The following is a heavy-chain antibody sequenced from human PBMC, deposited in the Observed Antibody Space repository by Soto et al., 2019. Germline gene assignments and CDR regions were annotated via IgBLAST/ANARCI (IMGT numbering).Heavy chain of an antibody. CDR3: ARDPRGLLWFGELVSYYYYMDV. V-gene: IGHV1-18*01. Sequence: GASVKVSCKASGYTFTSYVISWVRQAPGQGLEWMGWISAYNGNTSYAQKLQGRVTMTTDTSTSTAYMELRSLRSDDTAVYYCARDPRGLLWFGELVSYYYYMDVWGKGTTVTVSS. J-gene: IGHJ6*03. D-gene: IGHD3-10*01. CDR1: GYTFTSYV. CDR2: ISAYNGNT.